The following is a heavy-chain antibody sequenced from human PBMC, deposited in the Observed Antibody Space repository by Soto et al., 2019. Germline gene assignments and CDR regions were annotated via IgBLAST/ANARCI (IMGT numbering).Heavy chain of an antibody. Sequence: ASVKVSCKASGYTFTTYYMHWVRQAPGQELEWMGWINPNSGGTNYAQKIQGRVTMTSDTSISTAYMELSRVRSDDTAVYYCARVEGDSSSSGWRYYYYYGMDVWGQGTTVTVSS. D-gene: IGHD6-6*01. CDR3: ARVEGDSSSSGWRYYYYYGMDV. V-gene: IGHV1-2*02. CDR1: GYTFTTYY. J-gene: IGHJ6*02. CDR2: INPNSGGT.